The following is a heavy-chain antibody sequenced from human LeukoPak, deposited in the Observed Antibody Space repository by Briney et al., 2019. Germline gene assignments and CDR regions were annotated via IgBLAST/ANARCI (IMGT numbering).Heavy chain of an antibody. Sequence: SQTLSLTCAISGDSVSSNTAAWNWIRQSPSRGFEWLGRTYYRSTWYNDYAVSVRSRISIIPDTSKNHFSLQLNSVTPEDTAVYYCARAILHHTYGSGTNFDYWGQGTLVTVSS. D-gene: IGHD3-10*01. V-gene: IGHV6-1*01. CDR2: TYYRSTWYN. J-gene: IGHJ4*02. CDR3: ARAILHHTYGSGTNFDY. CDR1: GDSVSSNTAA.